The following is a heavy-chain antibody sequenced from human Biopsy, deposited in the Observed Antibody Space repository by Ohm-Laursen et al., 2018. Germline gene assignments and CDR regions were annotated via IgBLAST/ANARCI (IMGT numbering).Heavy chain of an antibody. CDR3: ARDYDTSGYYYVS. CDR2: IFYRGST. V-gene: IGHV4-39*01. CDR1: GGSISNNNYY. J-gene: IGHJ5*02. Sequence: GTLSLTCTVSGGSISNNNYYWGWIRQPPGKGLEWIGSIFYRGSTHYKPSLKSRVNISVDTSKNLFSKRLNSVTAADTAVYYCARDYDTSGYYYVSWGQGTLVTVSS. D-gene: IGHD3-22*01.